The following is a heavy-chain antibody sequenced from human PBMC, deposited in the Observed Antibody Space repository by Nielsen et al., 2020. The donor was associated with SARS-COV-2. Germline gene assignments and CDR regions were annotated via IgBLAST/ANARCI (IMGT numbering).Heavy chain of an antibody. D-gene: IGHD1-1*01. Sequence: GGSLRLSCAASGFTFSSYDMHWVRQATGKGLEWVSAIGTAGDTYYPGSVKGRFTISRENAKNSLYLQMNSLRAGDTAVYYCARDPDSSGAFDIWGQGTMVTVSS. CDR1: GFTFSSYD. CDR2: IGTAGDT. CDR3: ARDPDSSGAFDI. V-gene: IGHV3-13*04. J-gene: IGHJ3*02.